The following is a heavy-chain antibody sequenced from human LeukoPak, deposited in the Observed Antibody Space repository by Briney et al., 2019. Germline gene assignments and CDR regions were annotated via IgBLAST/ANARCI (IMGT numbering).Heavy chain of an antibody. J-gene: IGHJ4*02. D-gene: IGHD6-6*01. CDR3: ASDRGYSSSSNFFDY. V-gene: IGHV4-59*01. CDR1: GGSISSYY. CDR2: IYYSGST. Sequence: SETLSLTCTVSGGSISSYYWSWIRQPPGKGLEWIGYIYYSGSTNYNPSLKSRVTISVDTSKNQFSLKLSSVTAADTAVYYCASDRGYSSSSNFFDYWDQGTLVTVSS.